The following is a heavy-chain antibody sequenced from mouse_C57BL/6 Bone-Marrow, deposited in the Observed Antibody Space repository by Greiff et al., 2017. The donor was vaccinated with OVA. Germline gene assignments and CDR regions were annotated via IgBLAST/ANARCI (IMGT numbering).Heavy chain of an antibody. J-gene: IGHJ2*01. V-gene: IGHV5-16*01. CDR2: INYDGSST. CDR3: ARERDYYGKVFDY. D-gene: IGHD1-1*01. CDR1: GFTFSDYY. Sequence: EVKLVESEGGLVQPGSSMKLSCTASGFTFSDYYMAWVRQVPEKGLEWVANINYDGSSTYYLDSLKSRFIISRDNAKNILYLQMSSLKSEDTATYYCARERDYYGKVFDYWGQGTTLTVSS.